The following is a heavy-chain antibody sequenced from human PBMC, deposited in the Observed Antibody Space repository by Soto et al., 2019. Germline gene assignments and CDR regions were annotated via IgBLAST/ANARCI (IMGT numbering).Heavy chain of an antibody. D-gene: IGHD3-9*01. V-gene: IGHV3-30*18. Sequence: QVQLVESGGGVVQPGRSLRLSCAASGFTFSSYGMHWVRQAPGKGLEWVAVISYDGSNKYYADSVKGRFTISRDNSKNTLYLHMNSLRAEDTAVYYCAKETRDGPPILDYWGQGTLVTVSS. CDR2: ISYDGSNK. CDR3: AKETRDGPPILDY. J-gene: IGHJ4*02. CDR1: GFTFSSYG.